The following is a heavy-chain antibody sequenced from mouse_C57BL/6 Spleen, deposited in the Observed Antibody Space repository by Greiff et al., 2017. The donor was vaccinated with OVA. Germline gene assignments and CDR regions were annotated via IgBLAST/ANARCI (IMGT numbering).Heavy chain of an antibody. CDR1: GFTFSSYA. Sequence: EVQGVESGGGLVKPGGSLKLSCAASGFTFSSYAMSWVRQTPEKRLEWVATISHCGCYTYYPDNVKGRFTISRDKAKNNLYLQMSQLKSEDTAMYYCARDSSGTFDDWGKGTTLTVSS. D-gene: IGHD3-2*02. J-gene: IGHJ2*01. CDR3: ARDSSGTFDD. V-gene: IGHV5-4*01. CDR2: ISHCGCYT.